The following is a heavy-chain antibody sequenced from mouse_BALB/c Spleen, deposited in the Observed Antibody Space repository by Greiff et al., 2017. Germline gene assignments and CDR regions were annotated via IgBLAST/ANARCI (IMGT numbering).Heavy chain of an antibody. V-gene: IGHV5-12-2*01. J-gene: IGHJ3*01. CDR3: ARQDNYYGSSYAWFAY. CDR1: GFTFSSYT. CDR2: ISNGGGST. Sequence: EVNVVESGGGLVQPGGSLKLSCAASGFTFSSYTMSWVRQTPEKRLEWVAYISNGGGSTYYPDTVKGRFTISRDNAKNTLYLQMSSLKSEDTAMYYCARQDNYYGSSYAWFAYWGQGTLVTVSA. D-gene: IGHD1-1*01.